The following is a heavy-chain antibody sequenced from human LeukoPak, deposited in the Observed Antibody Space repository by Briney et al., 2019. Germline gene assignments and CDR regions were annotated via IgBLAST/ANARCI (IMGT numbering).Heavy chain of an antibody. CDR3: AGVQWGIAAAGTGFDY. CDR1: GGSISSSSYY. D-gene: IGHD6-13*01. J-gene: IGHJ4*02. CDR2: IYYSGST. Sequence: SETLSLTCTVSGGSISSSSYYWGWIRQPPGKGLEWIGSIYYSGSTYYNPSLKSRVTISVDTSKNQFSLKLSSVTAADTAVYYCAGVQWGIAAAGTGFDYWGQGTLVTVSS. V-gene: IGHV4-39*01.